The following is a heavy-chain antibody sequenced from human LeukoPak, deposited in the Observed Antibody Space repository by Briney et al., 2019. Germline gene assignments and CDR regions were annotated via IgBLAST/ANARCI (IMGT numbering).Heavy chain of an antibody. Sequence: PSETLSLTCTVSGGSISSSSYYWGWIRQPPGKGLGWIGSIYYSGSTYYNPSLKSRVTISVDTSKNQFSLKLGSVTAADTAVYYCAKIGAVAGTYFQHWGQGTLVTVSS. CDR1: GGSISSSSYY. CDR3: AKIGAVAGTYFQH. V-gene: IGHV4-39*01. J-gene: IGHJ1*01. D-gene: IGHD6-19*01. CDR2: IYYSGST.